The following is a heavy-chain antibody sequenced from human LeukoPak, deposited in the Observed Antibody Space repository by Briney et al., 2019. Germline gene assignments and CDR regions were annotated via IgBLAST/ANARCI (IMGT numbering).Heavy chain of an antibody. V-gene: IGHV3-74*03. CDR3: ARGGGGLGV. CDR2: INTDGRTT. J-gene: IGHJ6*02. CDR1: GFTFSDYR. Sequence: QPGGSLRLFCAASGFTFSDYRMYWVRQPPGKGLVWASYINTDGRTTKYADSVRGRFTISRDNAKNTLYLQMNSLRAEDTAVYYCARGGGGLGVWGQGTTVTVSS.